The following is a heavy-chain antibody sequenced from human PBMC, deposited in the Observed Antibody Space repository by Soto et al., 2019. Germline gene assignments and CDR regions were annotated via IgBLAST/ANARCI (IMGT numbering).Heavy chain of an antibody. CDR2: IIPIPGTA. V-gene: IGHV1-69*01. J-gene: IGHJ6*02. CDR3: ARSQGSSTSLEIYYYYYYGMDV. D-gene: IGHD2-2*01. CDR1: GGTFGSYA. Sequence: QVQLVQSGAEVKKPGSSVKVSCKASGGTFGSYAISWVRQAPGQGLEWMGGIIPIPGTANYAQKFQGRVTIAAAESTSRAYMELSSLRSEDTAVSYCARSQGSSTSLEIYYYYYYGMDVWGQGTTVTVSS.